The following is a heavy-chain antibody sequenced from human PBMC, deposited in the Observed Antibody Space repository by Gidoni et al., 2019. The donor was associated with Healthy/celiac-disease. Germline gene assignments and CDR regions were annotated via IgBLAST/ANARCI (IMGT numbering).Heavy chain of an antibody. CDR3: ARDVVVGATTFRFDP. J-gene: IGHJ5*02. CDR2: INPSSGST. CDR1: GYTFTSYY. V-gene: IGHV1-46*01. Sequence: QVQLVQSGAEVKKPGASVKVSCKASGYTFTSYYMHWVRQAPGQGLEWMGIINPSSGSTSYAQKFQGRVTMTRDTSTSTVYMELSSLRSEDTAVYYCARDVVVGATTFRFDPWGQGTLVTVSS. D-gene: IGHD1-26*01.